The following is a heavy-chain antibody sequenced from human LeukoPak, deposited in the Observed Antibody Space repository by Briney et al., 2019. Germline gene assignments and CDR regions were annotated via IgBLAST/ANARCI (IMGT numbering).Heavy chain of an antibody. J-gene: IGHJ4*02. CDR1: GFTFSSYG. D-gene: IGHD5-18*01. V-gene: IGHV3-33*01. Sequence: GRSLRLSCAASGFTFSSYGMHWVRQAPGKGLEWVAVIWYDGSNKYYADSVKGRFTISRDNSKNTLHLQMNSLRAEDTAVYYCARDRSRDTAMVTTFFDYWGQGTLVTVSS. CDR3: ARDRSRDTAMVTTFFDY. CDR2: IWYDGSNK.